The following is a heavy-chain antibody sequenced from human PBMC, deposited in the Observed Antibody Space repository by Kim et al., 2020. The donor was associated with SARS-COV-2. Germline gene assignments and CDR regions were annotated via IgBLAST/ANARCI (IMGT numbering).Heavy chain of an antibody. J-gene: IGHJ4*02. V-gene: IGHV3-7*03. CDR1: GFTFSNYW. Sequence: GGSLRLSCAASGFTFSNYWMNWVRQAPGKGLEWVANIKQDGSQKSYIDSVKGRFTISRDNAKNSLYLQMNSLRAEDTAVYYCTTATRGATGYWGQGTLATAS. D-gene: IGHD3-10*01. CDR3: TTATRGATGY. CDR2: IKQDGSQK.